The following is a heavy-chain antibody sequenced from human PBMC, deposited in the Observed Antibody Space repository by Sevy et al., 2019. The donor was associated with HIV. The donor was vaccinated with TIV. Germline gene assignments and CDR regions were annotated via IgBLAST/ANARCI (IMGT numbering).Heavy chain of an antibody. CDR1: GYTFTSYG. D-gene: IGHD3-3*01. CDR3: ARDGRFLEWRNWFDP. CDR2: ISAYNGNT. V-gene: IGHV1-18*04. Sequence: ASVKVSCKASGYTFTSYGISWVRQAPGQGLEWMGWISAYNGNTNYAQKLQGRVTMTTDTSTSTAYMELRSLRSDDTAVYYCARDGRFLEWRNWFDPWGQGTLVTVSS. J-gene: IGHJ5*02.